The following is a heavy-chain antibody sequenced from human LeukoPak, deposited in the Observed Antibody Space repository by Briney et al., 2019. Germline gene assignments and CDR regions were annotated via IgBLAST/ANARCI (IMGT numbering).Heavy chain of an antibody. J-gene: IGHJ4*02. D-gene: IGHD2-15*01. CDR1: GGSISSYY. Sequence: PSETLSLTCTVSGGSISSYYWSWIRQPPGKGLEWIGYIYYSGSTNYNPSLKSRVTISVDTSKNQFSLKLSSVTAADTAVYYCARHANFDCSGGSCYPYYFDYWGQGTLVTVSS. CDR3: ARHANFDCSGGSCYPYYFDY. V-gene: IGHV4-59*08. CDR2: IYYSGST.